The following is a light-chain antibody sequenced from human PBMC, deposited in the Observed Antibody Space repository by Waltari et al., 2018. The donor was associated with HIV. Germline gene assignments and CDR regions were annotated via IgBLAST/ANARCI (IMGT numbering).Light chain of an antibody. V-gene: IGLV1-44*01. Sequence: QSVVTQPPSVSGTPGQTVTISCSGSTPNIGINTVNWDQHLPGTAPKPLIYGNYQRPSGVPDRFSASKSGTSASLAISGLQSEDEADYYCASWDASLNGWVFGGGTKLTVL. J-gene: IGLJ3*02. CDR3: ASWDASLNGWV. CDR2: GNY. CDR1: TPNIGINT.